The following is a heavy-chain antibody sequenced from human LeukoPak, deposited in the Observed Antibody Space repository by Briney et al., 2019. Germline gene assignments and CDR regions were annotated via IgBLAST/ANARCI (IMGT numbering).Heavy chain of an antibody. CDR1: GFIFRTYA. CDR2: ISTDGGGT. J-gene: IGHJ4*02. Sequence: GGSLRLSCVASGFIFRTYAMHWVRQPPGKGLEYVSAISTDGGGTYYANAVKGRFTISRDNSKNTVYLQMGSLRTDDMAVYYCARWDGSSYSWGQGTLVTVST. CDR3: ARWDGSSYS. V-gene: IGHV3-64*01. D-gene: IGHD3-10*01.